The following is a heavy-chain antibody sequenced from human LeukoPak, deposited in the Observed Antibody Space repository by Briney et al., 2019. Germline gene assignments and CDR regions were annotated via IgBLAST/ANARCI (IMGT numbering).Heavy chain of an antibody. V-gene: IGHV3-49*04. CDR3: SRNSGTLTGWPFDI. CDR1: GITLSNYG. CDR2: IRTKTYSQTT. D-gene: IGHD5-12*01. J-gene: IGHJ3*02. Sequence: GGSLRLSCAVSGITLSNYGMSWVRQAPGKGLEWVGFIRTKTYSQTTEYAASVKGRFTISRDDSTSIAYLQMNSLKTEDTAVYYCSRNSGTLTGWPFDIWGQGTMVTVSS.